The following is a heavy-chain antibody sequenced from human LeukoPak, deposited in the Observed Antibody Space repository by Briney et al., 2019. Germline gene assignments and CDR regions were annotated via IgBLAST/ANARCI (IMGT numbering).Heavy chain of an antibody. J-gene: IGHJ3*02. D-gene: IGHD5-12*01. CDR1: GVSFSGYY. Sequence: PSETLSLTCAVYGVSFSGYYWNWIRQPPGKGLEWIGEINHSGRTNYNPSLKSRVTISVDTSKKQFSLKLSSVTAADTAVYYCARVNNSGYDGVAFDIWGQGTMVTVSS. V-gene: IGHV4-34*01. CDR2: INHSGRT. CDR3: ARVNNSGYDGVAFDI.